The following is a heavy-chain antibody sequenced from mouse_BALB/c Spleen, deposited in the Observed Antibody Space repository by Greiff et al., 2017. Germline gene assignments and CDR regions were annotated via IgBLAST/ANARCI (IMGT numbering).Heavy chain of an antibody. D-gene: IGHD1-1*01. CDR2: ISSGSSTI. V-gene: IGHV5-17*02. CDR1: GFTFSSFG. Sequence: DVKLVESGGGLVQPGGSRKLSCAASGFTFSSFGMHWVRQAPEKGLEWVAYISSGSSTIYYADTVKGRFTISRDNPKNTLFLQMTSLRSEDTAMYYCASYYYGNSFYAMDYWGQGTSVTVSS. CDR3: ASYYYGNSFYAMDY. J-gene: IGHJ4*01.